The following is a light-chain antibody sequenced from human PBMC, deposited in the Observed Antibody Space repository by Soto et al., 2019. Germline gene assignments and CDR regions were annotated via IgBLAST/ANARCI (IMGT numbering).Light chain of an antibody. V-gene: IGLV2-8*01. Sequence: QSVLTQPPSASGSPGQSVTISCTGTSGDVGAYDYVSWYQQHPGKAPKLMIYEVSKRPSGVPDRFSGSKSGNTASLTVSGLQAEDEADYYCSSFAGKNAGLFGGGTKLTVL. CDR3: SSFAGKNAGL. CDR1: SGDVGAYDY. J-gene: IGLJ2*01. CDR2: EVS.